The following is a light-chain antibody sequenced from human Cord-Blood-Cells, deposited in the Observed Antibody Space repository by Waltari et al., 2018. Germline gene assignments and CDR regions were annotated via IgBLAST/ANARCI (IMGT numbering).Light chain of an antibody. CDR1: SSDVGGYNY. V-gene: IGLV2-14*01. CDR3: SSYTSSSTLYV. Sequence: QSALTQPASVSGSPGQSLTISCPGTSSDVGGYNYVSWYQQHPGKAPKLMIYDVSNRPSGVSNRFSGSKSGNTASLTISGLQAEDEADYYCSSYTSSSTLYVFGTGTKVTVL. CDR2: DVS. J-gene: IGLJ1*01.